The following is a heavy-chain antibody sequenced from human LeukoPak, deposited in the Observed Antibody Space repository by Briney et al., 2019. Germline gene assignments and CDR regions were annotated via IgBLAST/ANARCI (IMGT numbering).Heavy chain of an antibody. V-gene: IGHV3-7*03. CDR3: ARGRNWFDP. CDR2: IKQDGSEK. CDR1: GFTSGSHW. Sequence: QAGGSLRLSCAASGFTSGSHWMSWVRQAPGKGLEWVANIKQDGSEKYYVDSVKGRFTISRDNSKNSLYLQMNSLRAEDTAVYYCARGRNWFDPWGQGTLVTVSS. J-gene: IGHJ5*02.